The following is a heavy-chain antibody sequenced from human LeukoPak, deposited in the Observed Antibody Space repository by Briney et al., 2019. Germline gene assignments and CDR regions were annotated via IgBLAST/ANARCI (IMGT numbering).Heavy chain of an antibody. V-gene: IGHV3-48*03. D-gene: IGHD3-22*01. CDR2: ISSSSNNI. CDR3: ARGGDSSGFFYDY. Sequence: GGSLRLSCAASGFTFSSYEMYWVRQAPGKGLECVSYISSSSNNIYYTDAVKGLLTISRSNAKNSLYPQMNSLRAEDTAVYYCARGGDSSGFFYDYWGQGILVTVSS. CDR1: GFTFSSYE. J-gene: IGHJ4*02.